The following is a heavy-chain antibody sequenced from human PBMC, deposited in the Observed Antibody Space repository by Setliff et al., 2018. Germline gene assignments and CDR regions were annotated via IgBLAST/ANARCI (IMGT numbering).Heavy chain of an antibody. CDR3: ARGRIAAALYYFDY. D-gene: IGHD6-13*01. V-gene: IGHV4-34*01. J-gene: IGHJ4*02. CDR1: GGSFSGYY. CDR2: INHSGST. Sequence: PSETLSLTCAVYGGSFSGYYWSWIRQPPGKGLEWIGEINHSGSTNYSPSLKSRVTVSVDTSKNQFSLKLSSVTAADTAVYYCARGRIAAALYYFDYWGQGTLVTVSS.